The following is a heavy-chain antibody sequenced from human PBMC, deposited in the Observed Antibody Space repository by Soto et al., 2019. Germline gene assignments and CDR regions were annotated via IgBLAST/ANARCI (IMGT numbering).Heavy chain of an antibody. D-gene: IGHD6-19*01. CDR2: ISAYNGNT. CDR3: ARDRSSGWYLLGYYYYGMDV. Sequence: ASVKVSCKASGYTFTSYGISWVRQAPGQGLEWMGWISAYNGNTNYAQKLQGRVTMTTDTSTSTAYMELRSLRSDVTAVYYCARDRSSGWYLLGYYYYGMDVWGQGTTVTVSS. J-gene: IGHJ6*02. V-gene: IGHV1-18*01. CDR1: GYTFTSYG.